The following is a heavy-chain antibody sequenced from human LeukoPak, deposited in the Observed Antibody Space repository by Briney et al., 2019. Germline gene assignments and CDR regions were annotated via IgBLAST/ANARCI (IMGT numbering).Heavy chain of an antibody. CDR2: ISANGGLT. CDR1: GFTFSSYD. Sequence: GGSLRLSCAASGFTFSSYDMSWVRQAPEKGLEWVSGISANGGLTYYADSVKGRFTISRDNSKNTMYLQMNSLRAEDTAVYYCARSSTPRYNWFDPWGQGTLVTVSS. CDR3: ARSSTPRYNWFDP. J-gene: IGHJ5*02. D-gene: IGHD2-15*01. V-gene: IGHV3-23*01.